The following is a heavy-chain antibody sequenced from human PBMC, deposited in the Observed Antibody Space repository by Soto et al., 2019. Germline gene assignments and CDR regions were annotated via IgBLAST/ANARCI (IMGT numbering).Heavy chain of an antibody. D-gene: IGHD6-19*01. CDR1: GFTFSSYG. J-gene: IGHJ4*02. Sequence: QVQLVESGGGVVQPGRSLRLSCAASGFTFSSYGMHWFRQAPGKGLEWVAVISYDGSNKYYADSVKGRFTISRDNSKNTLYLQMNSLRAEDTAVYYCAKYEGVAGTFDYWGQGTLVTVSS. V-gene: IGHV3-30*18. CDR2: ISYDGSNK. CDR3: AKYEGVAGTFDY.